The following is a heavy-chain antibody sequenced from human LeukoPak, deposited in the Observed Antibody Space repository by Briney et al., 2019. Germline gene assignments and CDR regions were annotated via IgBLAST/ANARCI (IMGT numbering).Heavy chain of an antibody. V-gene: IGHV4-59*08. CDR2: IYCTGST. D-gene: IGHD5-18*01. Sequence: SEALSLTCTVSGGRISNYYWTWNRQPPGRGLEGIGFIYCTGSTHYYADLKSRVTISVHTSKNQFSLQLSSVTAAHTAVYHCARHVAPDMDYFDYWGQGTLVTVSS. CDR1: GGRISNYY. CDR3: ARHVAPDMDYFDY. J-gene: IGHJ4*02.